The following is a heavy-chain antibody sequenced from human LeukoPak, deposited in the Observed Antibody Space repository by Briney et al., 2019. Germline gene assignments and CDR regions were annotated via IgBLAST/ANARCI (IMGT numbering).Heavy chain of an antibody. CDR2: INIDGSEK. CDR1: GFTFSSSW. J-gene: IGHJ5*02. CDR3: ARDDNWFDP. V-gene: IGHV3-7*03. Sequence: PGGSLRLSCAASGFTFSSSWMKWVRQAPGKGLEWVANINIDGSEKYYVDSVKGRFTISRDNAENSLYLQMNSLRAEDTAVYYCARDDNWFDPWGQGTLVTVSS.